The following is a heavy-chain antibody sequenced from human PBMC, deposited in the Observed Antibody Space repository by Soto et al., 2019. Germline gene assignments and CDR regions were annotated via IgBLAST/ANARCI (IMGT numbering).Heavy chain of an antibody. CDR1: GFSFGGNW. J-gene: IGHJ4*02. CDR3: AGDVDGSYGLD. V-gene: IGHV3-7*04. Sequence: VQLVESGGGLVQPGGSLRLSCAASGFSFGGNWMSWVRQAPGKGMEWVANIRQDGREIFYVDSVKGRFTISRDNAQNSLFLQMNSLRDEDTAVYYCAGDVDGSYGLDWGQGTMVTVSS. D-gene: IGHD3-16*01. CDR2: IRQDGREI.